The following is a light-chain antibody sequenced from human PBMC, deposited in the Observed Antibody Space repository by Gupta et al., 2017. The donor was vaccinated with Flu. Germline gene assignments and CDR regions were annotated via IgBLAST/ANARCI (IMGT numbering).Light chain of an antibody. CDR2: DAS. J-gene: IGKJ5*01. CDR1: QSVSSY. CDR3: QQRRTGHPKPT. Sequence: IVFTQSPATLSLSPGQRPILSCRASQSVSSYLAWYEQKPGQAPRLLIYDASNRATRINARFSGSGDGTDFTLTISSREPEDFEVYSCQQRRTGHPKPTFGPGTRVEIK. V-gene: IGKV3-11*01.